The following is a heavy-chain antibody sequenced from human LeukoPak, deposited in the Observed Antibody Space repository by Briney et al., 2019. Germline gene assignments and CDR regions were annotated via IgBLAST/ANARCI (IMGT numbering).Heavy chain of an antibody. CDR3: AREYLGNYLYPGYYYYYYMDV. J-gene: IGHJ6*03. D-gene: IGHD1-7*01. CDR1: GGSISSSSYY. V-gene: IGHV4-39*07. CDR2: IYYSGST. Sequence: PSETLSLTCTVSGGSISSSSYYWGWIRQPPGKGLEWIGSIYYSGSTYYNPSLKSRVTISVDTTKNQYSLKLSSVTAADTAVYYCAREYLGNYLYPGYYYYYYMDVWGKGTTVTVSS.